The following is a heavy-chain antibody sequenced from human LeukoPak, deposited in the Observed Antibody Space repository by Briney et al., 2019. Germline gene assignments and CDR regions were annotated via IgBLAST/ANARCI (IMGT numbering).Heavy chain of an antibody. CDR1: GGTFSSYA. J-gene: IGHJ4*02. D-gene: IGHD3-10*01. V-gene: IGHV1-69*05. Sequence: GASVKVSCKASGGTFSSYAISGVRQAPGQGLEGMGGIIPIFGTANYAQKFQGRVTITTDESTSTAYLELSSLRSEDTAVYYCARDSRRYGSGNFDYWGQGTLVTVSS. CDR2: IIPIFGTA. CDR3: ARDSRRYGSGNFDY.